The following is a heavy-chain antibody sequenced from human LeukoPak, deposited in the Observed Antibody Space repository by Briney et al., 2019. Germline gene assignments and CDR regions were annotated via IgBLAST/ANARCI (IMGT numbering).Heavy chain of an antibody. CDR2: IYHSGST. D-gene: IGHD1-7*01. J-gene: IGHJ4*02. Sequence: SETLSLTCAVSGDSISSSNWWSWVRQPPGKGLEWIGEIYHSGSTNYNPSLKSRVTISVDKSKNQFSLILTSLTAADTAVYYCARQRSGITGTKPFDYWGQGTLVTVSS. CDR1: GDSISSSNW. CDR3: ARQRSGITGTKPFDY. V-gene: IGHV4-4*02.